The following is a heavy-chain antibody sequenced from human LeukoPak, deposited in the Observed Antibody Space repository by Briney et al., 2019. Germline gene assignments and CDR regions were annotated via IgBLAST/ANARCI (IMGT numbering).Heavy chain of an antibody. CDR2: ISSSGSTI. CDR3: ARDSYCSGGSCYSYYFDY. CDR1: GFTFSSYE. D-gene: IGHD2-15*01. V-gene: IGHV3-48*03. J-gene: IGHJ4*02. Sequence: GGSLRLSCAASGFTFSSYEMNWVRQAPGKGLEWVSYISSSGSTIYYADSVKGRFTIFRDNAKNSLYLQMNSLRAEDTAVYYCARDSYCSGGSCYSYYFDYWGQGTLVTVSS.